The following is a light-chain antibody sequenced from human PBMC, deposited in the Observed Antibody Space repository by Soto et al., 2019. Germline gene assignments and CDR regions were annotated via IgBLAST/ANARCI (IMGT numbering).Light chain of an antibody. J-gene: IGKJ5*01. CDR2: DTS. V-gene: IGKV3-15*01. Sequence: EIVMPQSPATVSVSPRKRSILSCMVSQNISNKLAWYQQKPGQPPRLLIYDTSTSATGIPARFSGSGSGTEFTLTINSLQSEDLAVYYCQQYNNWLLISFGQGTRLEIK. CDR3: QQYNNWLLIS. CDR1: QNISNK.